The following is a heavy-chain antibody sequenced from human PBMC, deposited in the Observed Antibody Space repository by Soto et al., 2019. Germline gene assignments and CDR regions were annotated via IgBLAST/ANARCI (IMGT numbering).Heavy chain of an antibody. D-gene: IGHD3-22*01. CDR2: IIPIFGTA. Sequence: ASVKVSCKASGGTFSSYAISWVRQAPGQGLEWMGGIIPIFGTANYAQKFQGRVTITADESTSTAYMELSSLRSEDTAVYYCARAGIYDSSSLKAFDIWGQGTMVTVSS. J-gene: IGHJ3*02. CDR1: GGTFSSYA. CDR3: ARAGIYDSSSLKAFDI. V-gene: IGHV1-69*13.